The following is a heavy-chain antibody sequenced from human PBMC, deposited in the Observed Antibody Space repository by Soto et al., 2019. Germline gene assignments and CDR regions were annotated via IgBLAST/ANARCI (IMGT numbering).Heavy chain of an antibody. CDR2: MYHDGIT. D-gene: IGHD2-2*01. Sequence: SETLSLTCAVSGGSISSGNWWTWVRQPPGKGLEWIGEMYHDGITNYNPSLKSRVSISVDKSKNQFSLKLSSVTAADTAVYYCAKGGTSSLPFDYWGHGILVTVSS. CDR1: GGSISSGNW. V-gene: IGHV4-4*02. J-gene: IGHJ4*01. CDR3: AKGGTSSLPFDY.